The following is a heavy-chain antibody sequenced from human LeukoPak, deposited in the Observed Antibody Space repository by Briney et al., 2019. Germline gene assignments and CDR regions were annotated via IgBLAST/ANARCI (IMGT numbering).Heavy chain of an antibody. Sequence: ASVKVSCKASGGTFSSYAISWVRQAPGQGLEWMGGIIPIFGTANYAQKLQGRVTMTTDTSTSTAYMELRSLRSDDTAVYYCARDVKGFGELLDYWGQGTLVTVSS. V-gene: IGHV1-69*05. J-gene: IGHJ4*02. CDR2: IIPIFGTA. CDR3: ARDVKGFGELLDY. D-gene: IGHD3-10*01. CDR1: GGTFSSYA.